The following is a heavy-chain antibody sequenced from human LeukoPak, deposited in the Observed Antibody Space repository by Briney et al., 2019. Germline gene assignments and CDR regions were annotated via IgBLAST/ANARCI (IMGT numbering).Heavy chain of an antibody. V-gene: IGHV1-69*04. Sequence: SVKVSCKASGGTFSSYAISWVRQAPGQGLEWMGRIIPIFGIANYAQKFQGRVTITADKSTSAAYMELSSLRTEDTAVYYCAREPEGSGYIPFDYWGQGTLVTVSS. CDR2: IIPIFGIA. CDR1: GGTFSSYA. D-gene: IGHD3-22*01. CDR3: AREPEGSGYIPFDY. J-gene: IGHJ4*02.